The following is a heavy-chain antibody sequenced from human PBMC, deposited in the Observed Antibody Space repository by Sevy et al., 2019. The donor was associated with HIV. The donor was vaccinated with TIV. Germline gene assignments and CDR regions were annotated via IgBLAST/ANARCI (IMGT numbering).Heavy chain of an antibody. V-gene: IGHV1-24*01. D-gene: IGHD3-22*01. J-gene: IGHJ4*02. CDR3: ATSRDSHERSGSNFDF. Sequence: ATVKVSCKVSGYTLTELSMHWVRQAPGKGLEWMGSFDPEDGETIYAQKFQGRVTMTDDTSTDTAYMELSSLRSEDTAVYYCATSRDSHERSGSNFDFWGQGTLVTVSS. CDR2: FDPEDGET. CDR1: GYTLTELS.